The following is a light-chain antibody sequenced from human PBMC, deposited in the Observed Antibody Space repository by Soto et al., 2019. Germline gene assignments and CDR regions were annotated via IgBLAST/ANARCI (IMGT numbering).Light chain of an antibody. CDR1: SSDVGGYNY. V-gene: IGLV2-8*01. J-gene: IGLJ1*01. CDR2: EVS. CDR3: AAWDDSLSGHV. Sequence: QSALTQPPSASGSPGQSVTISCTGTSSDVGGYNYVSWYQQHPGKAPKLMIYEVSKRPSGVPDRFSGSKSDTSASLAISGLRSEDEANYYCAAWDDSLSGHVFGTGTKLTVL.